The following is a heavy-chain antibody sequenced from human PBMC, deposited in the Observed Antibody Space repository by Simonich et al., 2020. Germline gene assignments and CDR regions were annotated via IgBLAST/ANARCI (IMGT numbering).Heavy chain of an antibody. J-gene: IGHJ4*02. V-gene: IGHV4-34*01. CDR2: INHSGST. CDR3: ARRRKVRGVQYYFDY. D-gene: IGHD3-10*01. Sequence: QVQLQQWGAGLLKPSETLSLTCAVYGGSFSGYYWSWIRQPPGKGLGWIGEINHSGSTNYNPSLKSRVTLSVDTSKNQFSLKLSSVTAADTAVYYCARRRKVRGVQYYFDYWGQGTLVTVSS. CDR1: GGSFSGYY.